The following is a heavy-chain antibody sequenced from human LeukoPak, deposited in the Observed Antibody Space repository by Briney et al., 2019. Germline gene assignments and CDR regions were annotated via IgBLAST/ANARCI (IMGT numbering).Heavy chain of an antibody. D-gene: IGHD3-10*01. CDR3: ARAWAGAYYYYGMDV. Sequence: ASVKVSCKASGYTFTGYYMHWVRQAPGQGLEWMGRINPNSGGTNYAQKFQGRVTMTRDTSISTAYMELSRLGSDDTAVYYCARAWAGAYYYYGMDVWGQGTKVTVSS. V-gene: IGHV1-2*06. J-gene: IGHJ6*02. CDR2: INPNSGGT. CDR1: GYTFTGYY.